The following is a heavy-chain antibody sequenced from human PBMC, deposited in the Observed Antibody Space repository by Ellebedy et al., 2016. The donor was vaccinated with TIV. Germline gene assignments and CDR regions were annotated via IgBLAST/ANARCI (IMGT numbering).Heavy chain of an antibody. J-gene: IGHJ4*02. CDR1: GGSISSYF. D-gene: IGHD6-19*01. CDR2: ISYSVST. CDR3: ARYYASGWNYFDC. V-gene: IGHV4-59*08. Sequence: MPSETLSLTCSVSGGSISSYFCSWIRQPPGKGLEWIGHISYSVSTDYNPSLKSRVAISVDTSKNQLSLRLSSVTAADTAVYYCARYYASGWNYFDCWGQGTLVTVSS.